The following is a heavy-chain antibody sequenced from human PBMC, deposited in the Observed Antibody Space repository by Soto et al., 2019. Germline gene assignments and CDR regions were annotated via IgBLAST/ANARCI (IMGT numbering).Heavy chain of an antibody. CDR3: SRETLWFGESLKS. Sequence: EVQLVESGGGSAQTGGSLRISCATSGFTFGSYWMDWVRQAPGKGLEWVSRINGDGSITTYADSVKGRFTIYRDSAGNTLYLQMNNLRADDTAVYYCSRETLWFGESLKSGGRGTLVTVSS. J-gene: IGHJ4*02. V-gene: IGHV3-74*01. CDR2: INGDGSIT. CDR1: GFTFGSYW. D-gene: IGHD3-10*01.